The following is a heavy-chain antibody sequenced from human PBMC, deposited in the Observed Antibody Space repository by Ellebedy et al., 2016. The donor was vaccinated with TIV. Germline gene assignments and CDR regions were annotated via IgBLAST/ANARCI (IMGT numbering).Heavy chain of an antibody. Sequence: PGGSLRLSCAASGLSVTNDDMNWVRQAPGKGLEWVAVIWYDGSTKFYADSVKGRFTISRDESQNTLYMQMNGLRTEDTAIYYCAREARDGDYGRGLDVWGQGTTVTVSS. CDR3: AREARDGDYGRGLDV. CDR2: IWYDGSTK. D-gene: IGHD4-17*01. CDR1: GLSVTNDD. J-gene: IGHJ6*02. V-gene: IGHV3-33*08.